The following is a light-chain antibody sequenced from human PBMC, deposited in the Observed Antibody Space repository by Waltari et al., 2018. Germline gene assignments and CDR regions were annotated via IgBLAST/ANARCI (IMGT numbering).Light chain of an antibody. CDR3: HQRLIWPYT. Sequence: EIVLTQSPATLSLSPGERATLSCRASQSVGSYLAWYQQKPGQAPRLLIYDASNRATGIRARFSGSGSGTDFTFTISSLESEEFVVYYCHQRLIWPYTCGQGTKLEIK. J-gene: IGKJ2*01. CDR2: DAS. CDR1: QSVGSY. V-gene: IGKV3-11*01.